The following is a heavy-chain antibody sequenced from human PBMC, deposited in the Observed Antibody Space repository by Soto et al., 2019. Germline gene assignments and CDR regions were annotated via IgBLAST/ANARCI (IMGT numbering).Heavy chain of an antibody. V-gene: IGHV1-24*01. Sequence: GASVKVSCKVSGYTLTELSMHWVRQSPGQGLEWMGGFDPEDGETIYAQKFQGRVTMTEDTSTDTAYMELSSLRSEDTAVYYSATGGIHYDILTGYYPLDYWGQGTLVTVSS. D-gene: IGHD3-9*01. CDR1: GYTLTELS. CDR3: ATGGIHYDILTGYYPLDY. J-gene: IGHJ4*02. CDR2: FDPEDGET.